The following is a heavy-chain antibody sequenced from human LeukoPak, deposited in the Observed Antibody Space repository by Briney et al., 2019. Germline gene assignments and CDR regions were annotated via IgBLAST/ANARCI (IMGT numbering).Heavy chain of an antibody. CDR2: IYYSGST. V-gene: IGHV4-39*07. CDR1: GGSISSSSYY. CDR3: ARDNSVGGIAWWFDP. Sequence: SETLSLTCTVSGGSISSSSYYWGWIRQPPGKGLEWIGSIYYSGSTYYNPSLKSRVTISVDTSKNQFSLKLSSVTAADTAVYYCARDNSVGGIAWWFDPWGQGTLVTVSS. D-gene: IGHD1-26*01. J-gene: IGHJ5*02.